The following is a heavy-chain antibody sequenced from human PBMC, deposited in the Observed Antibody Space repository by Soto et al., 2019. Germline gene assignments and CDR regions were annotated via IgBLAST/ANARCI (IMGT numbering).Heavy chain of an antibody. CDR3: ASGATVVRGGIIKYQVLYCMDV. CDR1: GGSFSGYY. V-gene: IGHV4-34*01. Sequence: QVQLQQWGAGLLKPSETLSLTCAVYGGSFSGYYWSWIRQSPGKGLEWIGEINHSGSTKYNPSLTSPTTISRDTSTIQFSLNLGSVTAAYTVVYFWASGATVVRGGIIKYQVLYCMDVWGQGTTVTVSS. J-gene: IGHJ6*02. CDR2: INHSGST. D-gene: IGHD3-10*01.